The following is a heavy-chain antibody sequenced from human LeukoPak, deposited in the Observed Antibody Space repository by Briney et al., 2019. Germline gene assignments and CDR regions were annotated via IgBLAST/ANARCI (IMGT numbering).Heavy chain of an antibody. Sequence: GRSLRLSCAASGFTFSSYGMHWVRQAPGKGLEWVAVIWYDGSNKYYADSVKGRFTISRDNSKNALYLQMNSLRAEDTAVYYCAREYEEPYYFDYWGQGTLVTVSS. CDR1: GFTFSSYG. J-gene: IGHJ4*02. V-gene: IGHV3-30*19. CDR3: AREYEEPYYFDY. D-gene: IGHD1-14*01. CDR2: IWYDGSNK.